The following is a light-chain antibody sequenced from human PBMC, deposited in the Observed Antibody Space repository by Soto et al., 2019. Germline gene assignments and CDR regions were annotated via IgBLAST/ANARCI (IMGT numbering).Light chain of an antibody. Sequence: DIQMTGSPXXLXXXXGXXXXXXCRASQDINNYLAWFQQKPGKAPKSLIYAASTLQSGVPSKFSGSGSGTDFTLTISSLQPEDFAVYHCQQYNRYPITFGQGTLLEIK. CDR3: QQYNRYPIT. CDR1: QDINNY. V-gene: IGKV1-16*02. J-gene: IGKJ5*01. CDR2: AAS.